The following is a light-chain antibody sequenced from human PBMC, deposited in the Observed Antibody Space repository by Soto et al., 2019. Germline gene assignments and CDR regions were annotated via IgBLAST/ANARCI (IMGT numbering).Light chain of an antibody. J-gene: IGLJ2*01. CDR2: EVN. Sequence: QSALTQPPSASGSPGESVTMSCSGTSRDVGGYVYVSWFQQHPGKAPKLIIFEVNKRPSGVPDRFSGSRSGNTASLTVSGLQLEDEADYYFSSYAGGNKMVFGGGTKVTVL. CDR1: SRDVGGYVY. CDR3: SSYAGGNKMV. V-gene: IGLV2-8*01.